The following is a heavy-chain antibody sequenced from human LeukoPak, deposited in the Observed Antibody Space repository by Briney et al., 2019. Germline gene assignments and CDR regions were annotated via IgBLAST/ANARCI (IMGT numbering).Heavy chain of an antibody. V-gene: IGHV4-61*05. Sequence: SVTLSLTCTVSGGSISSSSYYWGWIRQPPGKGLEWIGYIYYSGSTNYNPSLKSRVTISVDTSKNQFSLKLSSVTAADTAVYYCAKTEAYYYDSSGYYFDYWGQGTLVTVSS. CDR2: IYYSGST. D-gene: IGHD3-22*01. CDR1: GGSISSSSYY. J-gene: IGHJ4*02. CDR3: AKTEAYYYDSSGYYFDY.